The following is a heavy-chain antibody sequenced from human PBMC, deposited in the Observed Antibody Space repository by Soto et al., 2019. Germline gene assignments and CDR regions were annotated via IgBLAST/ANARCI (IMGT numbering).Heavy chain of an antibody. V-gene: IGHV1-3*01. D-gene: IGHD2-21*01. CDR1: GYTFTNYA. J-gene: IGHJ6*02. Sequence: QVQLVQSGAEVKKPGASVKVSCKPSGYTFTNYAMHWVRQAPGQRLEWMGWINAGNGNTKYSQKFQSRVTITRDTSASTAYMELSSLRYEDTAVYYCTRGPILWGDVWGQGTTVTVSS. CDR2: INAGNGNT. CDR3: TRGPILWGDV.